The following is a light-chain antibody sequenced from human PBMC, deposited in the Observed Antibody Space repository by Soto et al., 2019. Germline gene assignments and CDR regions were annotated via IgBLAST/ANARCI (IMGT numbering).Light chain of an antibody. CDR3: QQYYDWPLT. J-gene: IGKJ4*01. CDR2: GAS. CDR1: QNVSGD. Sequence: EAVMTQSPATLSLSPGERATLSCRASQNVSGDLAWYQQKPGQAPRLLIYGASTRATGIPDRFSGSGSATEFTLTISRLQAEGLPIFYCQQYYDWPLTFGGGTKVEIK. V-gene: IGKV3-15*01.